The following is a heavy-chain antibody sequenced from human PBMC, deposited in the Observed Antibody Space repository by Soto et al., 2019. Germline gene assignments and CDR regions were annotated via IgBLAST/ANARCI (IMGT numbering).Heavy chain of an antibody. D-gene: IGHD2-15*01. CDR1: GGSISSYY. CDR3: ARRSREGGGSFYSH. V-gene: IGHV4-59*01. J-gene: IGHJ4*02. Sequence: TLSLTCTVSGGSISSYYWSWVRQPPGKGLEWIGYIYYSGSTNYNPSLKSRVTISVDASKNQFSLKLSSVTAADTAVYYCARRSREGGGSFYSHWGQGTLVTVSS. CDR2: IYYSGST.